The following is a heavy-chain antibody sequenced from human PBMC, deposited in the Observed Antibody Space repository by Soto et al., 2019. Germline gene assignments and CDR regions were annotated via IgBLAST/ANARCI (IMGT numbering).Heavy chain of an antibody. V-gene: IGHV1-3*01. CDR2: INAGNGNT. CDR3: ARDMLWFGELYPPHYYMDV. J-gene: IGHJ6*03. Sequence: ASVTVSCKASGYTFTGYYMHLVRQAPGQRLEWMGWINAGNGNTKYSQKFQGRVTITRDTSASTVYMELSSLRSEDTAVYYCARDMLWFGELYPPHYYMDVWGKGTTVTVSS. CDR1: GYTFTGYY. D-gene: IGHD3-10*01.